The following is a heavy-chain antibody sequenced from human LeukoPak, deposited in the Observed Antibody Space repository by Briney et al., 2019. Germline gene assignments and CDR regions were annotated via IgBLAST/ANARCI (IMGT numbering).Heavy chain of an antibody. CDR1: GYTFTNYY. CDR2: INPSGGST. CDR3: ARGVRDYMDV. J-gene: IGHJ6*03. V-gene: IGHV1-46*01. Sequence: GASVKVSCKASGYTFTNYYIHWVRQAPGQGLECMGIINPSGGSTSYAQKFQGRVTMTRDTSTSTVYMELSSLRSEDTAVYYCARGVRDYMDVWGKGTTVTISS. D-gene: IGHD3-16*02.